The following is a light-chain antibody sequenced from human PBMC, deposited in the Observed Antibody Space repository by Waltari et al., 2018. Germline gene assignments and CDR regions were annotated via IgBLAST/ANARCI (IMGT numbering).Light chain of an antibody. CDR1: QSINVW. V-gene: IGKV1-5*03. CDR2: KAS. J-gene: IGKJ1*01. CDR3: QQYDAHPRT. Sequence: DIQMTQSPSILSASLGDRVTITCRASQSINVWLVWYQQKSGKVPKVLIYKASVLESGVPSRFSGNGSGTEFSLTISSLQSDDFATYYCQQYDAHPRTFGQGTKVDIK.